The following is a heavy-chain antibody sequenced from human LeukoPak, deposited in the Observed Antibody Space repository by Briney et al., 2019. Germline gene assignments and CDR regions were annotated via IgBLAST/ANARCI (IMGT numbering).Heavy chain of an antibody. CDR3: AKGGGGSYYSDHFDY. CDR2: ISWNSGSI. CDR1: GFTFDDYA. D-gene: IGHD1-26*01. Sequence: PGGSLRLSCAASGFTFDDYAMHWVRQAPGKGLEWVSGISWNSGSIGYADSVKGRFTISRDNSKNTLYLQMNSLRAEDTAVYYCAKGGGGSYYSDHFDYWGQGTLVTVSS. J-gene: IGHJ4*02. V-gene: IGHV3-9*01.